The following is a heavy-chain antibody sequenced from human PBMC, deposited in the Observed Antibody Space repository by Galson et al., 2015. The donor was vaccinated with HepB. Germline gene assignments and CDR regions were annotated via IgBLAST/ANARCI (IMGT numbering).Heavy chain of an antibody. CDR3: AKGIAEWELLVPDY. D-gene: IGHD1-26*01. Sequence: SLRLSCAASGFTFSSYGMHWVRQAPGKGLEWVAVISYDGSNKYYADSVKGRFTISRDNSKNTLYLQMNGLRAEDTAVYCCAKGIAEWELLVPDYWGQGTLVTVSS. CDR1: GFTFSSYG. CDR2: ISYDGSNK. J-gene: IGHJ4*02. V-gene: IGHV3-30*18.